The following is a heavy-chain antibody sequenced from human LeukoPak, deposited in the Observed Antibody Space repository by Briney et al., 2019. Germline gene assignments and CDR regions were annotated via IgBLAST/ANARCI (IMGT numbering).Heavy chain of an antibody. CDR2: ISSSSSYT. D-gene: IGHD3-10*01. Sequence: GGSLRLSCAASGFTFSDYYMSWIRQAPGKGLEWVSYISSSSSYTSYADSVKGRFTISRDNAKNSLYLQMNSLRAEDTAVYYCASIWFGELSNFDYWGQGTLVTVSS. CDR1: GFTFSDYY. V-gene: IGHV3-11*06. CDR3: ASIWFGELSNFDY. J-gene: IGHJ4*02.